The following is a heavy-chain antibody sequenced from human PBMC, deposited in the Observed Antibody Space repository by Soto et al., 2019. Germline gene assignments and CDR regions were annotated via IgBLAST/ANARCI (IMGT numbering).Heavy chain of an antibody. CDR3: ARDRVGNDY. J-gene: IGHJ4*02. Sequence: QVQLVQSGAEVQKPGASVKLSCKASGYTFTTYSMHWVRQAPGQSLEWLGWINTGNGDTRYPQKFQVRVTVTRDTSASTVYMELSSLNSEDTAVYYCARDRVGNDYWGQGTQVTVSS. CDR2: INTGNGDT. CDR1: GYTFTTYS. V-gene: IGHV1-3*04.